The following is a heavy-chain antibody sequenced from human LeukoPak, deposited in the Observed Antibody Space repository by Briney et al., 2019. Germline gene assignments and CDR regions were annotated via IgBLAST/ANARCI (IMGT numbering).Heavy chain of an antibody. D-gene: IGHD1-26*01. V-gene: IGHV1-18*01. CDR2: ISAYNGNT. J-gene: IGHJ3*02. CDR1: GYTFTSYG. CDR3: ATAPVVGATPDAFDI. Sequence: ASVKVSCKASGYTFTSYGISWVRQAPGQGLEWMGWISAYNGNTNYAQKFQGRVTMTEDTSTDTAYMELSSLRSEDTAVYYCATAPVVGATPDAFDIWGQGTMVTVSS.